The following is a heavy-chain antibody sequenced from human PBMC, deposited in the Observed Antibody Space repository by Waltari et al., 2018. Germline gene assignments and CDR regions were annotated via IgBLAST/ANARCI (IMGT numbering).Heavy chain of an antibody. Sequence: QVQLVESGGGLVKSGGSLRLSCAASGFPFSDYYMSWIRQAPGKGLEWISSISSGSGYIYYADSVKGRFTISRDNAKNSLYLQMNSLSAEDTALYFCARSAWFDYWGQGTLVTVSS. J-gene: IGHJ4*02. CDR1: GFPFSDYY. CDR3: ARSAWFDY. CDR2: ISSGSGYI. V-gene: IGHV3-11*06.